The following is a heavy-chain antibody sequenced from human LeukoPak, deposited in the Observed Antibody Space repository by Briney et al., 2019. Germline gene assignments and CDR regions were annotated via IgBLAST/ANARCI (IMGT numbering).Heavy chain of an antibody. CDR2: VYYSGST. V-gene: IGHV4-59*01. Sequence: SETLSLTCTVSGGSINTYYWSWIRQPPGKGLEWIGYVYYSGSTNYNPSLRSRVTISLDTSNNQFSLRLSSVTAADTAMYYCARISGGCYDRPLDYWGQGTPVIVSS. CDR3: ARISGGCYDRPLDY. CDR1: GGSINTYY. D-gene: IGHD3-22*01. J-gene: IGHJ4*02.